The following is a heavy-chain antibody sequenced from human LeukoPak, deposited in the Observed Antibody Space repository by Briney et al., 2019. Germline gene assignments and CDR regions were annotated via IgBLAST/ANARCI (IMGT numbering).Heavy chain of an antibody. CDR2: INHSGST. D-gene: IGHD4-23*01. J-gene: IGHJ4*02. V-gene: IGHV4-34*01. CDR3: ARGPNGNSRFDY. Sequence: PSETLSLTCAVYGGSFSGYYWSWIRQPPGKGLEWIGEINHSGSTNYNPSLKSRVTISVDTSKNQFSLKLSSVTAADTAVYYCARGPNGNSRFDYWGQGTLVTVSS. CDR1: GGSFSGYY.